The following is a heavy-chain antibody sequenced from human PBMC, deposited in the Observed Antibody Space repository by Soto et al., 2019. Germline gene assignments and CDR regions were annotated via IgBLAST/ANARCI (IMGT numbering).Heavy chain of an antibody. Sequence: GASVKVSCKASGYTFTNYAMHWVRPAPGQRLEWMGWINAGNGNTKYSQKFQGRVTITRDTSASTAYMELSSLRSEDTAVYYCARVSGYYLPDYWGQGTLVTVSS. CDR3: ARVSGYYLPDY. V-gene: IGHV1-3*01. CDR2: INAGNGNT. J-gene: IGHJ4*02. CDR1: GYTFTNYA. D-gene: IGHD5-12*01.